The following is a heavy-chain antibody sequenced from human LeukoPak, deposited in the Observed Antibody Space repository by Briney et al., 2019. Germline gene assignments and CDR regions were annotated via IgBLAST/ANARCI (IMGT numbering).Heavy chain of an antibody. CDR1: GGSISSYY. Sequence: KPSETLSLTCTVSGGSISSYYWSWIRQPPGKGLEWIGYIYYSGSTNYNPSLKSRVTISVDTSKNQFSLTLSAVTAADTAVYYCARGVLQDYYDSSGFHHRGGVDYWGQGTLVTVSS. CDR3: ARGVLQDYYDSSGFHHRGGVDY. CDR2: IYYSGST. J-gene: IGHJ4*02. D-gene: IGHD3-22*01. V-gene: IGHV4-59*08.